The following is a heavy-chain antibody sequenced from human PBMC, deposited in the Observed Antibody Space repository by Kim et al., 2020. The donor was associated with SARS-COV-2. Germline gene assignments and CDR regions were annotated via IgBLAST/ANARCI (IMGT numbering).Heavy chain of an antibody. Sequence: NPSLKSRVTISVDTSKNQFSLKLSSVTAADTAVYYCARGPRDDYGDPIDYWGQGTLVTVSS. CDR3: ARGPRDDYGDPIDY. D-gene: IGHD4-17*01. V-gene: IGHV4-34*01. J-gene: IGHJ4*02.